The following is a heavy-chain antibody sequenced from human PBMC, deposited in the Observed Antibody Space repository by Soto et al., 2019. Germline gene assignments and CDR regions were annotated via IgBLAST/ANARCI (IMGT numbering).Heavy chain of an antibody. CDR2: IIPIFGTA. V-gene: IGHV1-69*13. CDR1: GGTFSSYA. J-gene: IGHJ6*02. CDR3: ARGSEYSGYYSCSYYYYYGMDV. D-gene: IGHD5-12*01. Sequence: GASVKVSCKASGGTFSSYAISWVRQAPGQGLEWMGGIIPIFGTANYAQKFQGRVTITADESTSTAYMELSSLRSEDTAVYYCARGSEYSGYYSCSYYYYYGMDVWGQGTTVTVSS.